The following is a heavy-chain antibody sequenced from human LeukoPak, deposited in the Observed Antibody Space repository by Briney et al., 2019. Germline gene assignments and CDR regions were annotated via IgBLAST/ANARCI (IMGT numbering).Heavy chain of an antibody. CDR1: GGTFSSYA. V-gene: IGHV1-69*01. CDR3: ARRSYYDSSGYYEEGYYFDY. D-gene: IGHD3-22*01. J-gene: IGHJ4*02. CDR2: IIPIFGTA. Sequence: SVKVSCKASGGTFSSYAISWVRQAPGQGLEWMGGIIPIFGTANYAQKFQGRVTITADESTSTAYMELSSLRSEDTAVYYCARRSYYDSSGYYEEGYYFDYWGQGTLITVSS.